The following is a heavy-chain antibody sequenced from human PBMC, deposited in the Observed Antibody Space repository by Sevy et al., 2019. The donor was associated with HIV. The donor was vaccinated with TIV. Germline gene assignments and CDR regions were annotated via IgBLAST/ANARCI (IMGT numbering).Heavy chain of an antibody. J-gene: IGHJ4*02. CDR2: INPSGST. Sequence: SETLSLTCAVYVGSFSGYYWTWIRQSPGKGLEWIGEINPSGSTNYNPSLKSRVTISVDTSKNQFSLKLSSVTAADTAVYYCAREDQASFDYWGQGTLVTVSS. CDR3: AREDQASFDY. V-gene: IGHV4-34*01. CDR1: VGSFSGYY.